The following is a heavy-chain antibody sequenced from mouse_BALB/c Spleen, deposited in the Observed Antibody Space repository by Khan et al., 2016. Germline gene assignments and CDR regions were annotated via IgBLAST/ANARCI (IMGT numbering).Heavy chain of an antibody. CDR3: ATSNYVFMDY. V-gene: IGHV2-6*02. CDR2: IWDDGST. J-gene: IGHJ4*01. CDR1: GFSLNTYG. Sequence: QVQLKESGPGLVAPSQSLSITCTVSGFSLNTYGVHWVRQPPGKGLEWLVAIWDDGSTTYNSASKSRLSISTDNFKSQVFLKMNSLQIDDTAMYYCATSNYVFMDYWGQRTSVTVSS. D-gene: IGHD2-4*01.